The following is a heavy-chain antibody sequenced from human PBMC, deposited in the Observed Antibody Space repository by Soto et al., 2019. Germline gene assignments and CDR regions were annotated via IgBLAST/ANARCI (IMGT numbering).Heavy chain of an antibody. J-gene: IGHJ5*02. CDR3: ARRDGSGWYGASHNWFDP. D-gene: IGHD6-19*01. V-gene: IGHV4-39*01. CDR1: GGSISSSSYY. Sequence: SETLSLTCTVSGGSISSSSYYWGWIRQPPGKGLEWIGSIYYSGSTYYNPSLKSRVTISVDTSKNQFSLKLSSVIAADTAVYYCARRDGSGWYGASHNWFDPWGQGTLVTVSS. CDR2: IYYSGST.